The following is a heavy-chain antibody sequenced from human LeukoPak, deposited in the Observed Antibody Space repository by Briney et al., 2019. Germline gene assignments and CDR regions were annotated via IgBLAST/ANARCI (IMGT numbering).Heavy chain of an antibody. Sequence: GGSLRLSCAASGFTFSSYAMSWVRQAPGKGLEWVSGISGSGDNTYYADSVKGRFTISRDNSKNTLYLQMNSLRAEDTAVYYCAKGRSSWYEDDAFDIWGQGTMVTVSS. J-gene: IGHJ3*02. CDR1: GFTFSSYA. D-gene: IGHD6-13*01. CDR3: AKGRSSWYEDDAFDI. CDR2: ISGSGDNT. V-gene: IGHV3-23*01.